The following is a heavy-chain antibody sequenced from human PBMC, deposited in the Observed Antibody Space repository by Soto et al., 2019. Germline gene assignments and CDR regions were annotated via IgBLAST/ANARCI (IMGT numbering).Heavy chain of an antibody. J-gene: IGHJ3*02. Sequence: PGGSLRLSCSASGFTFSSYAMHWVRQAPGKGLEYVSAISSNGGSTYYADSVQRRFTISGDNSKNTLYLQMSSPRAEDTAVYYCVKERHTPRRAFDIWGQGKMVTVSS. CDR1: GFTFSSYA. V-gene: IGHV3-64D*08. CDR3: VKERHTPRRAFDI. CDR2: ISSNGGST.